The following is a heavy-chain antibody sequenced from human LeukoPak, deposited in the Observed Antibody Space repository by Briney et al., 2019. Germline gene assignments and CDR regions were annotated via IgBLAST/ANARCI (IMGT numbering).Heavy chain of an antibody. V-gene: IGHV1-69*04. CDR3: VRDLGVDTSMIFFDF. J-gene: IGHJ4*02. CDR1: GGTFSSYA. Sequence: ASVKVSCKASGGTFSSYAISWVRQAPGQGLEWMGRITPILGIANYAQKFQGRVTITADKSTSTAYMELSSLRSDDTAVFYCVRDLGVDTSMIFFDFWGQGTLVTVSS. D-gene: IGHD5-18*01. CDR2: ITPILGIA.